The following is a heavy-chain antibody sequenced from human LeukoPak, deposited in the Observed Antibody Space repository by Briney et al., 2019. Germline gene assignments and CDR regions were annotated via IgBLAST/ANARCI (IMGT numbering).Heavy chain of an antibody. V-gene: IGHV3-30*18. CDR2: ISYDGSNK. CDR1: GFTFSSYG. D-gene: IGHD3-22*01. CDR3: AKEERRGYDSSGLGLGYYFDY. Sequence: PGGSLRLSCAASGFTFSSYGMHWVRQAPGKGLEWVAVISYDGSNKYYADSVKGRFTISRDNSKNTLYLQMNSLRAEDTAVYYCAKEERRGYDSSGLGLGYYFDYWGQGTLVTVSS. J-gene: IGHJ4*02.